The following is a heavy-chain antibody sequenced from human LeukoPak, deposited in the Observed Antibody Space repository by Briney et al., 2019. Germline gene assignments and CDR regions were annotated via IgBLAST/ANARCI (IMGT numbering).Heavy chain of an antibody. Sequence: SETLSLSCTVSGDSIINSWWSWIRQPARGGLEWIGRIYTSGSTNYNPSLKRRVTMSVDTSKNQISLRLSSVTAADTAVYYWARDAGRGMPENSGYALDYWGQGTLVTVSS. CDR3: ARDAGRGMPENSGYALDY. CDR2: IYTSGST. V-gene: IGHV4-4*07. J-gene: IGHJ4*02. D-gene: IGHD5-12*01. CDR1: GDSIINSW.